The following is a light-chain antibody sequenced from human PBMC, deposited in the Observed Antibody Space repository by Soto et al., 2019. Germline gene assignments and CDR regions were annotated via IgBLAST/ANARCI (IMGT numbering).Light chain of an antibody. Sequence: DIVMTKSPDSLAVSLGERATINCKSSQSVFYTSNNENYFAWYQQKPGQPPKLLIYWASTRESGVPDRFSGSGSETDFTLTISSLQAEDVAVYYCHQYYSAPYTFGQGTKLEIK. V-gene: IGKV4-1*01. CDR2: WAS. CDR3: HQYYSAPYT. CDR1: QSVFYTSNNENY. J-gene: IGKJ2*01.